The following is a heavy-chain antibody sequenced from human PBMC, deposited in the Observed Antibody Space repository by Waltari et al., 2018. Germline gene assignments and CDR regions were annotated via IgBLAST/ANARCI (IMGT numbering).Heavy chain of an antibody. D-gene: IGHD5-12*01. CDR1: GFPFSRAW. Sequence: EVQLVESGGGWAKPGESLRLSCAASGFPFSRAWLNWVRQAPGKGLEWVGSSRSNTDGGTTDYAAPVRGRFTISRDDSKNTLSLQMDSLKAEDTAVYYCAYRYSDNGKWGQGTLVTVSS. V-gene: IGHV3-15*01. J-gene: IGHJ4*02. CDR3: AYRYSDNGK. CDR2: SRSNTDGGTT.